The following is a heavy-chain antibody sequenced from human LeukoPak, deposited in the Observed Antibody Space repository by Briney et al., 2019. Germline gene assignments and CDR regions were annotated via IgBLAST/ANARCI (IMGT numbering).Heavy chain of an antibody. CDR2: INPNSGGT. Sequence: ASVKVSCKASGYTFTGYYMHWVRQAPGQGLEWMGWINPNSGGTNYAQKFQGRVTMTRDTSISTAYMELSRLRSDDTAVYYCARDPGYCSGVSCYLDWGQGTLVTVSS. CDR3: ARDPGYCSGVSCYLD. J-gene: IGHJ4*02. CDR1: GYTFTGYY. D-gene: IGHD2-15*01. V-gene: IGHV1-2*02.